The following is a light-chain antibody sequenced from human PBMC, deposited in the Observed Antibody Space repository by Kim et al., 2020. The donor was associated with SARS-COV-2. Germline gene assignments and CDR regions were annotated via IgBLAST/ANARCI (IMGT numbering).Light chain of an antibody. J-gene: IGKJ1*01. CDR1: QNINTW. CDR2: AAS. CDR3: QQANSFPPFT. Sequence: ASVGDRVTITCRASQNINTWLAWDQQKPGKAPKLLIYAASTLQSGVPSRFSGSGSGTAFTLTIARLQPDDSATYYCQQANSFPPFTFGQGTKLEI. V-gene: IGKV1-12*01.